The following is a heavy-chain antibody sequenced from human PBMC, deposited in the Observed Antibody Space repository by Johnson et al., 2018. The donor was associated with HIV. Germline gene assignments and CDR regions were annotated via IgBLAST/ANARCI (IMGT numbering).Heavy chain of an antibody. CDR2: ISYDGRNK. CDR3: ARDHGYCSSTSCYGDDAFDI. D-gene: IGHD2-2*03. Sequence: QMLLVESGGGVVQPGRSLRLSCAASGFTFSSYGMHWVRQAPGKGLEWVAVISYDGRNKYYSESVKGRFTISRDNSKDTLYLQMDSLRPEDTAVYYCARDHGYCSSTSCYGDDAFDIWGQGTMVTVSS. J-gene: IGHJ3*02. CDR1: GFTFSSYG. V-gene: IGHV3-30*03.